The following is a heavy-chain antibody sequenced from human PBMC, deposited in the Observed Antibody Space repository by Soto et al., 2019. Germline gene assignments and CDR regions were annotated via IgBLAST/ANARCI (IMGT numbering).Heavy chain of an antibody. V-gene: IGHV1-8*01. Sequence: ASVKVSCNASGYTFTSYDINWVRQATGQGLEWMGWMNPNSGNTGYAQKFQGRVTMTRNTSISTAYMELSSLRSEDTAVYYCARAHYYDSSGYYPNFDYWGQGTLVTVSS. CDR2: MNPNSGNT. J-gene: IGHJ4*02. CDR1: GYTFTSYD. CDR3: ARAHYYDSSGYYPNFDY. D-gene: IGHD3-22*01.